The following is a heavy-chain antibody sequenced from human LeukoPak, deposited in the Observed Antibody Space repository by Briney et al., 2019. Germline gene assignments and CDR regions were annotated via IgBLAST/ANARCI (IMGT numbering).Heavy chain of an antibody. D-gene: IGHD6-13*01. V-gene: IGHV4-34*01. CDR1: GFTFSSYW. J-gene: IGHJ4*02. CDR3: ARLDFASDSSSWVFDF. CDR2: INHSGGT. Sequence: GSLRLSCAAAGFTFSSYWMNWARQAPGKGLEWIGDINHSGGTNYNPSLKSRITISVDASKRQFSLRLSSVTAADTAVYHCARLDFASDSSSWVFDFWGQGTVVTVSS.